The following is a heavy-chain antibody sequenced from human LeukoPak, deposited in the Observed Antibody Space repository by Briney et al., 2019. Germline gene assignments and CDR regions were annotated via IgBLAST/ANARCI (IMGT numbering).Heavy chain of an antibody. CDR1: GYTFAGQY. CDR2: INPSGGST. J-gene: IGHJ2*01. CDR3: ARGASSIAALNPFWYFDL. D-gene: IGHD6-6*01. V-gene: IGHV1-46*01. Sequence: ASVKVSCKASGYTFAGQYIHWVRQGPGQGLEWMGIINPSGGSTSYAQKFQGRVTMTRDTSTNTVYMELSSLRSEDTAVYYCARGASSIAALNPFWYFDLWGRGTLVTVSS.